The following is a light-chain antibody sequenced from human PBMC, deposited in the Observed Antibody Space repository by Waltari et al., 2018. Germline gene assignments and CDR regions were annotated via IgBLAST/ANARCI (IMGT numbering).Light chain of an antibody. Sequence: AIRITQSPSSLSASTGDRVTITCRASQGISSYLAWYQQKPGKAPKLLIYAASTLQSGVPSRFSGSGSGKDFTLTIRCLQSEDFATYYCQQYYSYPRTFGQGTKVEIK. CDR3: QQYYSYPRT. V-gene: IGKV1-8*01. J-gene: IGKJ1*01. CDR1: QGISSY. CDR2: AAS.